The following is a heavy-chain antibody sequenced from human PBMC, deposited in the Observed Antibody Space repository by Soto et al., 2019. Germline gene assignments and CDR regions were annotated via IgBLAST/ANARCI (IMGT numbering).Heavy chain of an antibody. V-gene: IGHV3-48*02. CDR1: GFTFRSYS. CDR2: ISSSNRTI. J-gene: IGHJ6*02. CDR3: AREGWPLLQTGMDV. D-gene: IGHD2-15*01. Sequence: GSLRLSCAASGFTFRSYSMNWVRQAPGKGLEWVSYISSSNRTINYADSVKGRFIISRDNAKNSLYLQMHSLRDEDTAVYCCAREGWPLLQTGMDVWGQGTTVTVSS.